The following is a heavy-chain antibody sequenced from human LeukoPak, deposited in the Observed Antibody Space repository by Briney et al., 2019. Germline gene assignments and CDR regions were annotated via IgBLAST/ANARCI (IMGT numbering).Heavy chain of an antibody. J-gene: IGHJ6*04. Sequence: SVKVSCKASGGTFSSYAISWVRQAPGQGLECMGGVIPIFGTANYAQKFQGRVTITADESTSPAYMELRTVRSEDTAVYHCARGYSYCSGGSCYSLQYYGMDVWGKGTTVTVPS. CDR1: GGTFSSYA. D-gene: IGHD2-15*01. V-gene: IGHV1-69*13. CDR2: VIPIFGTA. CDR3: ARGYSYCSGGSCYSLQYYGMDV.